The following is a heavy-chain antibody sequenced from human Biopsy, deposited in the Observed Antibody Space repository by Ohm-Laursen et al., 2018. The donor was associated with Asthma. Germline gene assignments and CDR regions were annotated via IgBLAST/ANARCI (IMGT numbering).Heavy chain of an antibody. V-gene: IGHV1-69*01. CDR2: ISPIFGST. CDR3: AKARCYYYYCDMEV. Sequence: SSVKVSCNPSGGTFNNYAINWVRQAPGQGLEWMGGISPIFGSTAYAQKFQGRVTITADVFTSTVYMELSGLRSEDTAVLYCAKARCYYYYCDMEVWGPGTAITVSS. J-gene: IGHJ6*02. CDR1: GGTFNNYA.